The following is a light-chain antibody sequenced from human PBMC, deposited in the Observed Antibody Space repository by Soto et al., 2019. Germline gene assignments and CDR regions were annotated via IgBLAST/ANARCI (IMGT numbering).Light chain of an antibody. V-gene: IGLV2-14*01. CDR1: SSDVGGYNY. CDR3: SSYTSSSSQV. J-gene: IGLJ3*02. Sequence: QSALTQPASVSGSPGQSITISCTGTSSDVGGYNYVSWYQQHPGKAPKLMISEVSNRPSGVSNRFSGSKSGNTASLTISGLQAEDEADYYCSSYTSSSSQVFGGGTKVTVL. CDR2: EVS.